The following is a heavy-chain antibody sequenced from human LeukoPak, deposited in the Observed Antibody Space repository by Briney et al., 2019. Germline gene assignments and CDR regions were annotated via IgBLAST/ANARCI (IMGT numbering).Heavy chain of an antibody. D-gene: IGHD4-23*01. V-gene: IGHV4-4*07. J-gene: IGHJ4*02. CDR3: ARDYDAGTSYYFDY. CDR2: IYTSGST. Sequence: SETLSLTCTVSGVSISSYYWSWIRQPAGKGLEWIGRIYTSGSTNYNPSLKSRVTMSVDTSKNQFSLKLSSVTAADTAVYYCARDYDAGTSYYFDYWGQGTLVTVSS. CDR1: GVSISSYY.